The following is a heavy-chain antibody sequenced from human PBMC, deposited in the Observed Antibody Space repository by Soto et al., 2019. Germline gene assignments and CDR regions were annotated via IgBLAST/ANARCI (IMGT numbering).Heavy chain of an antibody. J-gene: IGHJ4*02. Sequence: SETLSLTCTVSGGSIGSSSFWGWIRQPPGKGLEWIGSIYSSGRTYFNPSLESRVTISVDTSKNHFSLKLTSVTAADTAVYYCARRPKVVAPSYYFDYWGQGTLVTVSS. CDR1: GGSIGSSSF. V-gene: IGHV4-39*02. CDR2: IYSSGRT. CDR3: ARRPKVVAPSYYFDY. D-gene: IGHD2-15*01.